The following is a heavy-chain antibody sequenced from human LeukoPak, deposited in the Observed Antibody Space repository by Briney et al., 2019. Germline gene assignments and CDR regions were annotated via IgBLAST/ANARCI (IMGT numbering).Heavy chain of an antibody. J-gene: IGHJ4*02. Sequence: PSETLSLTCTVSGGSISSGSYYWSWIRQPAGKGLEWIGRIYTSGSTNYNPSLKSRVTMSVDTSKNQFSLKLSSVTAADTAVYYCAREGPHYYDSSGYPPPLDYWGQGTLVTVSS. CDR3: AREGPHYYDSSGYPPPLDY. CDR1: GGSISSGSYY. D-gene: IGHD3-22*01. CDR2: IYTSGST. V-gene: IGHV4-61*02.